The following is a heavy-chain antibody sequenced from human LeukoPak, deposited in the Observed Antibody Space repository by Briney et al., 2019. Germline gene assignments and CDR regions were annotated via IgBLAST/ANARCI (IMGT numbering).Heavy chain of an antibody. CDR3: ARGRNIEMTTMSGGSDY. V-gene: IGHV1-2*02. D-gene: IGHD5-24*01. J-gene: IGHJ4*02. Sequence: GASVKVSCKASGYTFTTYLMHWVRQAPGQGLEWMGWLNPNSGDTNYAQKFQGRVSMTRDTSISTAYMDLSDLRSDDTAVYYCARGRNIEMTTMSGGSDYWGQGTLVTVSS. CDR2: LNPNSGDT. CDR1: GYTFTTYL.